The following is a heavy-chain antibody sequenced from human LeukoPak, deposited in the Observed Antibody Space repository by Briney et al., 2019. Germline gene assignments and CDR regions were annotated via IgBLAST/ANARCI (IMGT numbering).Heavy chain of an antibody. CDR1: GGSISSSSYY. J-gene: IGHJ4*02. CDR3: AREYSYGHPLDY. D-gene: IGHD5-18*01. V-gene: IGHV4-39*02. Sequence: SETLSLTCTVSGGSISSSSYYWGWIRQPPGKGLEWIGSIYYSGSTYYNPSLKSRVTISVDTSKNQFSLKLSSVTAADTAVYYRAREYSYGHPLDYWGQGTLVTVSS. CDR2: IYYSGST.